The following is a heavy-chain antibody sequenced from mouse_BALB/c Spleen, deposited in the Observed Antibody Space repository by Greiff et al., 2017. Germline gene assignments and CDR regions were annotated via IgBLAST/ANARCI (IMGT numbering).Heavy chain of an antibody. D-gene: IGHD1-1*01. Sequence: EVKLMESGGGLVKPGGSLKLSCAASGFTFSDYYMYWVRQTPEKRLEWVATISDGGSYTYYPDSVKGRFTISRDNAKNNLYLQMSSLKSEDTAMYYCARGYGSDYFDYWGQGTTLTVSS. CDR2: ISDGGSYT. CDR3: ARGYGSDYFDY. J-gene: IGHJ2*01. V-gene: IGHV5-4*02. CDR1: GFTFSDYY.